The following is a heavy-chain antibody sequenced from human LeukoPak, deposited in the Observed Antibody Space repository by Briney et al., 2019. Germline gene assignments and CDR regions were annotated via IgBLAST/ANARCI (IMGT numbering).Heavy chain of an antibody. CDR1: GGSISSSSYY. Sequence: SETLSLTCTVSGGSISSSSYYWGWIRQPPGKGLEWIESIYYSGSTYYNPSLKSRATISVDTSKNQISLKLSSVTAADTAVYYCARGYYDSSGYYYPFGYWGQGTLVTVSS. J-gene: IGHJ4*02. CDR2: IYYSGST. D-gene: IGHD3-22*01. V-gene: IGHV4-39*07. CDR3: ARGYYDSSGYYYPFGY.